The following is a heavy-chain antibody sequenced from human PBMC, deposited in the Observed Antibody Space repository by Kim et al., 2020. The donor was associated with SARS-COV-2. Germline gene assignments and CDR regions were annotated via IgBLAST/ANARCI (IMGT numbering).Heavy chain of an antibody. V-gene: IGHV3-23*01. J-gene: IGHJ4*02. CDR3: AKDRGMIRGAFDY. D-gene: IGHD3-10*01. CDR1: GSTFSSFA. CDR2: ISGGGDST. Sequence: GGSLRLSCAASGSTFSSFAMSWVRQAPGKGLDWVSGISGGGDSTYYSDSVKGRFTIYRDSSKNTLYLQMTSLRAEDTALSYCAKDRGMIRGAFDYWGQGTLVTVSS.